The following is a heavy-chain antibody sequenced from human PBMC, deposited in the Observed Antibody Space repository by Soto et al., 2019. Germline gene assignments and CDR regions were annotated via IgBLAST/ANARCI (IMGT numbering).Heavy chain of an antibody. CDR2: ISSSGSTI. Sequence: QVQLVESGGGLVKPGGSLRLSCAASGCTFSDYYMSWIRQAPGKGLEWVSYISSSGSTIYYADSVKGRFTISRDNAKNSLYLQMNSLRAEDTAMYYCARAKERLLPNWFDPWGQGTLVTVSS. CDR1: GCTFSDYY. V-gene: IGHV3-11*01. D-gene: IGHD2-15*01. CDR3: ARAKERLLPNWFDP. J-gene: IGHJ5*02.